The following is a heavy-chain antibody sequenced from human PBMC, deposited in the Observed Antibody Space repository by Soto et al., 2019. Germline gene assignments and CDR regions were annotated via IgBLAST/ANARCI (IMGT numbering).Heavy chain of an antibody. J-gene: IGHJ4*02. Sequence: LSLTCSVSGGSFTSNNWWTWVRQPPGQGLEWIGEIYRTGSTNYNPSLKSRVTISLDKSENQFSLKVTSLTAADTAVYYCASRDPGTSVDYWGQGTLVTVSS. CDR1: GGSFTSNNW. CDR2: IYRTGST. V-gene: IGHV4-4*02. CDR3: ASRDPGTSVDY. D-gene: IGHD1-7*01.